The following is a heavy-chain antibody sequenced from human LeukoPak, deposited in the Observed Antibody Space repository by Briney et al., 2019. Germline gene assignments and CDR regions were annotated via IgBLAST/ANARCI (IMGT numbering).Heavy chain of an antibody. D-gene: IGHD3-10*01. CDR3: AREGVTMVRGVKGGRWFDP. CDR1: GFTFSDYY. CDR2: ISGSSSYT. J-gene: IGHJ5*02. Sequence: GGSLRLSCAASGFTFSDYYMSWIRQAPGKGLEWISYISGSSSYTNYADSVKGRFTISRDSAKNSLYLQMNSLRAEDTAVYYCAREGVTMVRGVKGGRWFDPWGQGTLVTVSS. V-gene: IGHV3-11*06.